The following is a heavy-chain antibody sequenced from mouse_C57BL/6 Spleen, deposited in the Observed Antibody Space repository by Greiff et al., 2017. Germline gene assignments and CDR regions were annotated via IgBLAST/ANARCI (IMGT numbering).Heavy chain of an antibody. Sequence: QVHVKQSGPELVKPGASVKISCKASGYAFSSSWMNWVKQRPGKGLEWIGRIYPGDGDTNYNGKFKGKATLTADKSSSTAYMQLSSLTSEDSAVYFCASYDYSWFAYWGQGTLVTVSA. J-gene: IGHJ3*01. CDR1: GYAFSSSW. CDR2: IYPGDGDT. CDR3: ASYDYSWFAY. V-gene: IGHV1-82*01. D-gene: IGHD2-4*01.